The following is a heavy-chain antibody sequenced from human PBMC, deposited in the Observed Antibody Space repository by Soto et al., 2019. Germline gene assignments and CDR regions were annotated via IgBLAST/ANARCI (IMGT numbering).Heavy chain of an antibody. CDR3: ARCSGYSGYYYGMDV. V-gene: IGHV3-33*01. CDR1: GFTFSSSG. J-gene: IGHJ6*02. CDR2: IWYDGSNK. Sequence: GGSLRLSCAASGFTFSSSGMHWVRPAPGKGLEWVAVIWYDGSNKYYADSVKGRFTISRDNSKNTLYLQMISLRAEDTALYYCARCSGYSGYYYGMDVWGQGTTVTVSS. D-gene: IGHD5-12*01.